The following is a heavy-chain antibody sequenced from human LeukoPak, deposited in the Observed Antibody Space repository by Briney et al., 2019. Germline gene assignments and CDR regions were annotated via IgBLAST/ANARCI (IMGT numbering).Heavy chain of an antibody. V-gene: IGHV4-34*01. CDR2: INHSGST. CDR3: ARNHDGDYVFYPYYFDY. Sequence: GSLRLSCAASGFTFSSYAMSWVRQPPGKGLEWIGEINHSGSTNYNPSLKSRVTISVDTSKNQFSLKLSSVTAADTAVYYCARNHDGDYVFYPYYFDYWGQGTLVTVSS. J-gene: IGHJ4*02. CDR1: GFTFSSYA. D-gene: IGHD4-17*01.